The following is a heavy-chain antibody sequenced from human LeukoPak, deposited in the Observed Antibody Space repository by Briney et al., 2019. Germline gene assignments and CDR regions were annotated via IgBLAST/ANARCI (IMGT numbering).Heavy chain of an antibody. J-gene: IGHJ4*02. D-gene: IGHD3-10*01. CDR2: IKSKSDGGTT. Sequence: GGSLRLSCAVSGFTFSNAWMSWVRQAPGKGLEWVCQIKSKSDGGTTDNAAPVKGRFTISRDDSRNTLYLQMNSLKTEDTAVYYCTTLYGSGSYYWGQGTLVTVSS. V-gene: IGHV3-15*01. CDR1: GFTFSNAW. CDR3: TTLYGSGSYY.